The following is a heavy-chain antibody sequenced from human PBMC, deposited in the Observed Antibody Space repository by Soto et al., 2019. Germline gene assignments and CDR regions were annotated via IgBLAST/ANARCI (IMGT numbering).Heavy chain of an antibody. CDR1: GSSFDDYS. V-gene: IGHV4-34*01. CDR3: ARGQLVWYGDLTPYYHGMDV. D-gene: IGHD3-10*01. J-gene: IGHJ6*02. Sequence: QVQLQQWGAGQLKPSETLSLTCAVYGSSFDDYSCTWMRQRPGKGLEWIGEFDHSGNSNYNPSLKSRVTISADMPNTQFSLRSKSVTAAETAVYYCARGQLVWYGDLTPYYHGMDVWGQGTTVTVAS. CDR2: FDHSGNS.